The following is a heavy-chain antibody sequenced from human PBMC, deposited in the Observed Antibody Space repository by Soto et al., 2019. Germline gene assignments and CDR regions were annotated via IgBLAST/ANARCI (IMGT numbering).Heavy chain of an antibody. Sequence: AASVKVSCKASGGTFSSYAISWVRQAPGQGLEWMGGIIPIFGTANYAQKFQGRVTITADESTSTAYMELSSLRSEDTAVYYCARNTGPQIFDYWGQGTLGTVSS. CDR2: IIPIFGTA. CDR3: ARNTGPQIFDY. CDR1: GGTFSSYA. V-gene: IGHV1-69*13. J-gene: IGHJ4*02.